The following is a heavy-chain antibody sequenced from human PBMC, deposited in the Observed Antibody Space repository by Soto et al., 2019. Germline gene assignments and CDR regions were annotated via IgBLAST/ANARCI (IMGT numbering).Heavy chain of an antibody. CDR1: GGSFSGYY. CDR2: INHSGGT. J-gene: IGHJ6*02. Sequence: TSETLSLTCAIKGGSFSGYYRSWIRPPPGKGLEWIGEINHSGGTNYNPSLKSRVTISVDTSKNQLSLKLSSVTAADTAVYYCARGRGYSYGYYYYYGMDVWGQGTTVT. V-gene: IGHV4-34*01. D-gene: IGHD5-18*01. CDR3: ARGRGYSYGYYYYYGMDV.